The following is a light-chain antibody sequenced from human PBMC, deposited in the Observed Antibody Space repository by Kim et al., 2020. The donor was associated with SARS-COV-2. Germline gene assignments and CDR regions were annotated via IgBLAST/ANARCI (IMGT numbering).Light chain of an antibody. CDR2: QDN. V-gene: IGLV3-1*01. CDR1: KLGDKY. J-gene: IGLJ1*01. CDR3: QAWDISTASYV. Sequence: SYELTQPPSVSVSPGQTANITCSGDKLGDKYACWYQQKAGQSPVMVIYQDNKRPSGIPERFSGSNSGNTATLTISGTQAMDEADYYCQAWDISTASYVFG.